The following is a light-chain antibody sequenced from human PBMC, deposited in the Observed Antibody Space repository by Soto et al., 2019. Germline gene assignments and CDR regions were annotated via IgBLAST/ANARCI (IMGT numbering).Light chain of an antibody. CDR1: QSVTSY. J-gene: IGKJ4*01. CDR3: QQRKNWLT. Sequence: EIVLTQSPATLSLSPGERATLSCRASQSVTSYLAWYQHKPGQAPRLLIYDASNRATGIPARFCGSGSGTDFTLTISSLEPEDFAVYYCQQRKNWLTFGGGTKVEIK. V-gene: IGKV3-11*01. CDR2: DAS.